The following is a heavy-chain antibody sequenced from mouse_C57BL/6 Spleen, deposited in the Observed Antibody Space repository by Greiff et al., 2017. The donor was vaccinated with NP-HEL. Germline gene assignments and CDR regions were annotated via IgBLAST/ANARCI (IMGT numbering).Heavy chain of an antibody. D-gene: IGHD2-1*01. J-gene: IGHJ4*01. CDR2: ISGGGGNT. CDR3: AKIYYGNYEGYYYAMDY. Sequence: EVKLMESGGGLVKPGGSLKLSCAASGFTFSSYTMSWVRQTPEKRLEWVATISGGGGNTYYPDSVKGRFTISRDNAKNTLYLQMSSLRSEDTALYYCAKIYYGNYEGYYYAMDYWGQGTSVTVSS. CDR1: GFTFSSYT. V-gene: IGHV5-9*01.